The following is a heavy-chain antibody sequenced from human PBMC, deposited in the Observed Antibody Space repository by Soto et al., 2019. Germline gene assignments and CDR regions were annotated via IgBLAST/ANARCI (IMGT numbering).Heavy chain of an antibody. J-gene: IGHJ4*02. Sequence: EVQLVGSGGGLVKPGGSLRLSCAASGFTFSSYSMNWVRQAPGKGLEWVSSISSSSSYIYYADSVKGRFTISRDNAKNSLYLQMNSLRAEDTAVYYCARGGLYGPIPRGWGQGTLVTVSS. CDR2: ISSSSSYI. CDR3: ARGGLYGPIPRG. CDR1: GFTFSSYS. D-gene: IGHD2-8*01. V-gene: IGHV3-21*01.